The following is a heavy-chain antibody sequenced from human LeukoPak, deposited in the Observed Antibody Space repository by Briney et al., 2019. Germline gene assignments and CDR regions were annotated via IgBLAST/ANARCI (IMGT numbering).Heavy chain of an antibody. D-gene: IGHD2-15*01. CDR1: GLTFNNAW. J-gene: IGHJ4*02. CDR3: ATDGYCSTTGCYFFDC. V-gene: IGHV3-15*01. CDR2: IKGKPDGGTT. Sequence: PGGSLRLSCAASGLTFNNAWMSWVRQAPGKGLEWVGRIKGKPDGGTTEYAAPVKGRFTISKGESKNTLYLQMNSLTTEDTAVYYCATDGYCSTTGCYFFDCWGQGTQVTVSS.